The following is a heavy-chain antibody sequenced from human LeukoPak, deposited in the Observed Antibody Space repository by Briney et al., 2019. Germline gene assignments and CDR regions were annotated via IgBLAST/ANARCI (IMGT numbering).Heavy chain of an antibody. CDR2: INHSGST. V-gene: IGHV4-34*01. CDR3: ARALLYSSGWSAGDY. J-gene: IGHJ4*02. Sequence: PSETLSLTRAVYVGSFSGYYWSWIRQPPGKGLEWIGEINHSGSTNYNPSLKSRVTISVDTSKNQFSLKLSSVTAADTAVYYCARALLYSSGWSAGDYWGQGTLVTVSS. CDR1: VGSFSGYY. D-gene: IGHD6-19*01.